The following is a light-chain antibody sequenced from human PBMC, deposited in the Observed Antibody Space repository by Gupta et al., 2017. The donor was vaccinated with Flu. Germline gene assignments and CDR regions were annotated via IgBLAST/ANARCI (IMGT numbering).Light chain of an antibody. Sequence: QSPTPQPASVSASPGKAMTTPCTGPIDDVESYNFVPWYQQRPGKAPKLMLFEGNKRPSGLSNRFSGSKSGNTASLTISGLQAEDEAEYYCCSYVGSSTHVVFGGGTKVTVL. CDR2: EGN. V-gene: IGLV2-23*01. CDR3: CSYVGSSTHVV. CDR1: IDDVESYNF. J-gene: IGLJ2*01.